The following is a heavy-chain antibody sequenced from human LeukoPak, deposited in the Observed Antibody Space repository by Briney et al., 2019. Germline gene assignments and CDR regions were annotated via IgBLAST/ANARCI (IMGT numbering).Heavy chain of an antibody. J-gene: IGHJ6*02. Sequence: PSQTLSLTCTVSGGSISSGGYYWSWIRQPPGKGLEWIGYIYYSGSTNYNPSLKSRVTISVDTSKNQFSLKLSSVTAADTAVYYCARVSRYSSSWYGSGYYGMDVWGQGTTVTVSS. CDR1: GGSISSGGYY. D-gene: IGHD6-13*01. CDR3: ARVSRYSSSWYGSGYYGMDV. V-gene: IGHV4-61*08. CDR2: IYYSGST.